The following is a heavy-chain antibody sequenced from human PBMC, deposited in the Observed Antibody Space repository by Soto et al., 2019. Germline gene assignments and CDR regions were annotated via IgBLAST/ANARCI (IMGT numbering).Heavy chain of an antibody. CDR3: ARGRVYCSGGACSPSDY. V-gene: IGHV1-8*01. Sequence: QVQLVQFGAEVKKPGASVKVSCTASGYTFTNYDINWVRQATGQGLEWMGWMNPNSGNTGYAQKFQGRVSMTRNTSISTAYMELSSLSSEDTAVYYCARGRVYCSGGACSPSDYWGQGTLVTVSS. CDR1: GYTFTNYD. CDR2: MNPNSGNT. J-gene: IGHJ4*02. D-gene: IGHD2-15*01.